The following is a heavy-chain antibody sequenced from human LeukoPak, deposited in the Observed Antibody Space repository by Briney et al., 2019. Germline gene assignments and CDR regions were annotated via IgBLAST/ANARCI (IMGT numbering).Heavy chain of an antibody. D-gene: IGHD3-10*01. CDR2: ISSSGSTI. CDR3: ARGVALWFGELLSNYFDY. V-gene: IGHV3-11*01. J-gene: IGHJ4*02. Sequence: PGGSLRLSCAASGFTFSDYYMSWIRQAPGKGLEWVSYISSSGSTIYYADSVKGRFTISRDNAKNSLYLQMNSLRAEDTAVYYCARGVALWFGELLSNYFDYWGQGTLVTVSS. CDR1: GFTFSDYY.